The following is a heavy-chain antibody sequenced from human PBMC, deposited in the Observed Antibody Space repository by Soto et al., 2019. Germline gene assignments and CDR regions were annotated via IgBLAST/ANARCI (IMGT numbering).Heavy chain of an antibody. J-gene: IGHJ4*02. D-gene: IGHD2-2*01. V-gene: IGHV3-23*01. CDR1: GFTFSSYA. CDR2: INSRGGST. CDR3: AKDRSSTICYAFDY. Sequence: PGGSLRLSCAASGFTFSSYAMSWVRQAPGKGLEWVSAINSRGGSTYYADSVKGRFTISRDSSKNTLYLQMNSLRAEDTAVYYCAKDRSSTICYAFDYWGQGTLVTVSS.